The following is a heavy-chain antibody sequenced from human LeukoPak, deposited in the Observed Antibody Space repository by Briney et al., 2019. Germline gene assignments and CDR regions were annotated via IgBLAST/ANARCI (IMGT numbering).Heavy chain of an antibody. CDR2: ISAYNGNT. Sequence: ASVKVSCKVSGYTLTELSMHWVRQAPEKGLEWMGWISAYNGNTNYAQKLQGRVTMTTDTSTSTAYMELRSLRSDDTAVYYCAREGSGWFNYYYYYYMDVWGKGTTVTVSS. J-gene: IGHJ6*03. CDR3: AREGSGWFNYYYYYYMDV. D-gene: IGHD6-19*01. CDR1: GYTLTELS. V-gene: IGHV1-18*01.